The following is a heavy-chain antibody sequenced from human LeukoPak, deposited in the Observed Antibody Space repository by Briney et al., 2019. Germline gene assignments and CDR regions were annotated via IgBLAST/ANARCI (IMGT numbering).Heavy chain of an antibody. Sequence: SETLSLTCTVSGGSISSYYWSWIRQPPGKGLEWIGYIYYSGSTNYNPSLKSRVTISVDTSKNQFSLKLSSVTAADTAVYYCAMLYSGYDLGWFDPWGQGTLVTVSS. D-gene: IGHD5-12*01. CDR1: GGSISSYY. J-gene: IGHJ5*02. V-gene: IGHV4-59*12. CDR2: IYYSGST. CDR3: AMLYSGYDLGWFDP.